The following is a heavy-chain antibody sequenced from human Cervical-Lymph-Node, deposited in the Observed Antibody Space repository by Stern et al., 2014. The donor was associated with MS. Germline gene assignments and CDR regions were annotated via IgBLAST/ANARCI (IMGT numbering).Heavy chain of an antibody. CDR1: GE. J-gene: IGHJ5*02. CDR3: ARGAGDHWFDP. CDR2: IIRTVGTA. Sequence: QVQLVQSGADVKKPGSSVRVSCKAYGEISWLRQAPGQGLEWMGGIIRTVGTAHYAQRFQGRLTIIADKSANTTYMELSSLRSDDTAIYYCARGAGDHWFDPWGQGTLVSVSS. V-gene: IGHV1-69*06. D-gene: IGHD3-16*01.